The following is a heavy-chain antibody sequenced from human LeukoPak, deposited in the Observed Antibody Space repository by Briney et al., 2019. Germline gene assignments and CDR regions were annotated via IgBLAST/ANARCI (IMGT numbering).Heavy chain of an antibody. V-gene: IGHV3-74*01. CDR1: GFTFNNFW. CDR3: ARGASSGYRIDY. D-gene: IGHD5-18*01. CDR2: ISKDGSTT. Sequence: GGSLRLSCAASGFTFNNFWMHWVRQAPGKGLVWVSRISKDGSTTNYADSVKGRFTISRDNAKNTLYLQMNSLTAEDTALYYCARGASSGYRIDYWGQGTLVTVSS. J-gene: IGHJ4*02.